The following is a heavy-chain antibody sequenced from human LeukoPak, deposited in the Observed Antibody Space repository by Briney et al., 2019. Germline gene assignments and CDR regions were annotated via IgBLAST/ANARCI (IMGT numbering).Heavy chain of an antibody. CDR1: GFTFSTYS. D-gene: IGHD3-22*01. CDR3: ARVGAASDSSGKGQLPAHFDY. V-gene: IGHV3-21*01. J-gene: IGHJ4*02. CDR2: ISSSSTSI. Sequence: GSLRLSCAASGFTFSTYSMNRVRQAPGKGLEWVSAISSSSTSIYYTDSVKGRFTISRDNAENSLYLQMNSLRAEDTALYYCARVGAASDSSGKGQLPAHFDYWGQGTLVTVSS.